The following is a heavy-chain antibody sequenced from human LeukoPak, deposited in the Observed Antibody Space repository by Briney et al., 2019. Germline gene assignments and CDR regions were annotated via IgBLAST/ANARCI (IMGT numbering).Heavy chain of an antibody. CDR1: GFTFSSYG. CDR2: ISYDGSNK. CDR3: AKTTYDSPFDY. V-gene: IGHV3-30*18. Sequence: PGGSLRLSCAASGFTFSSYGMHWVRQAPGKGLEWVAVISYDGSNKYYADSVKGRFTISRDNSKNTLYLQMNSLRAEDTAVYYCAKTTYDSPFDYWGQGTLVTVSS. D-gene: IGHD3-22*01. J-gene: IGHJ4*02.